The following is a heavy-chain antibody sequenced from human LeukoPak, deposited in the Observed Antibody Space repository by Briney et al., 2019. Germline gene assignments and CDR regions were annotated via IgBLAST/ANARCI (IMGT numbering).Heavy chain of an antibody. J-gene: IGHJ4*02. CDR3: ARGLVDTAMAPDY. CDR1: GFTFNTYT. Sequence: GGSLRLSCAASGFTFNTYTMHWVRQAPGKGLEWVAVISYDGSNKYYADSVKGRFTISRDNSKNTLYLQMNSLRAEDTAVYYCARGLVDTAMAPDYWGQGTLVTVSS. V-gene: IGHV3-30-3*01. D-gene: IGHD5-18*01. CDR2: ISYDGSNK.